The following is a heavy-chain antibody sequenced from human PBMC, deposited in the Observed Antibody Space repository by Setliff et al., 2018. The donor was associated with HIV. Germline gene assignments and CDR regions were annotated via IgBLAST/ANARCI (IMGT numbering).Heavy chain of an antibody. Sequence: PSATLSLTCTVSGGSISTADYYWSWIRQPPGKGREWIGFVSYTGTTRYSPSLKSRITISIDTSKNQFSLTLSSVTAADTAVYYCARGVLITKRVTQTGGYYYYTDVWGKGTTVTVSS. D-gene: IGHD3-10*01. V-gene: IGHV4-30-4*01. CDR3: ARGVLITKRVTQTGGYYYYTDV. CDR1: GGSISTADYY. J-gene: IGHJ6*03. CDR2: VSYTGTT.